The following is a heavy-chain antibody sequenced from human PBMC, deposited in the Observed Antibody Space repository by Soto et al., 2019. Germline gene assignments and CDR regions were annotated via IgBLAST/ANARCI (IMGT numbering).Heavy chain of an antibody. V-gene: IGHV1-69*12. Sequence: QVQLVQSGAEVKKPGSSVKVSCKASGGTFSTSAISWVRQAPGQGLEWVGGIMPVFPTPDYAQKFQGRVTITADESTTTAYLELTSLRTDDTAVYYCARDKARRQLGGNYYYFLDVWGQGTGITVSS. CDR1: GGTFSTSA. CDR3: ARDKARRQLGGNYYYFLDV. D-gene: IGHD3-3*02. CDR2: IMPVFPTP. J-gene: IGHJ6*02.